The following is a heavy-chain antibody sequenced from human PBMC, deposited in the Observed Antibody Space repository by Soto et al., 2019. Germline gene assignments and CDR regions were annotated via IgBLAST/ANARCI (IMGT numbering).Heavy chain of an antibody. CDR2: ISGSGVST. V-gene: IGHV3-23*01. CDR3: AKSPGMYYYDRSGYYQYDY. J-gene: IGHJ4*02. Sequence: GGSLRLSCAASGFTFSSYAMSWVRQAPGKGLEWVSVISGSGVSTYYADSVKGRFTISRDNSKNTLYLQMNSLRAEDTAVYYCAKSPGMYYYDRSGYYQYDYWGQGT. CDR1: GFTFSSYA. D-gene: IGHD3-22*01.